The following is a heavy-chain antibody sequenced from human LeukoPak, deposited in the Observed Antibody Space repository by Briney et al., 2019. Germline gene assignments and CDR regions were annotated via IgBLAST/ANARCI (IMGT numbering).Heavy chain of an antibody. CDR2: INPNSGGT. CDR3: ARGYYYDSSGYFGIFDY. CDR1: GYTFTGYY. V-gene: IGHV1-2*06. J-gene: IGHJ4*02. D-gene: IGHD3-22*01. Sequence: EASVKVSCKASGYTFTGYYMHWVRQAPGQGLEWMGQINPNSGGTNYAQKFQGRVTMTRDTSISTAYMELSRLRSDDTAVYYCARGYYYDSSGYFGIFDYWGQGTLVTVSS.